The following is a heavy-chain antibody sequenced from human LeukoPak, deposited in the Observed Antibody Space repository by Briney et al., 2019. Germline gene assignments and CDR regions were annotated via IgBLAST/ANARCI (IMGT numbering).Heavy chain of an antibody. D-gene: IGHD1-26*01. Sequence: SETLFLTCSVSGGSISISNYYWGWSRQPPGKGLEWIGTIHHTGSTYYNPSLRSRVTVSVDTSNNQFSLKVTSVTAADTAIYYCARHPSGSSFDYWGQGTLVAVSS. CDR3: ARHPSGSSFDY. V-gene: IGHV4-39*01. CDR1: GGSISISNYY. CDR2: IHHTGST. J-gene: IGHJ4*02.